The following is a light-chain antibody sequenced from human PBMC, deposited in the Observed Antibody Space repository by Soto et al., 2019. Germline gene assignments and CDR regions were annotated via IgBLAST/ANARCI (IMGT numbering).Light chain of an antibody. CDR2: DVS. CDR3: SSYINRNTPDVL. Sequence: QSALTQPASVSGSPGQTITISCTGSSSDIGGSNYVSWYQQHPGKAPKLMIYDVSNRPSGVSNRFSGSKSGNTASLTISGLQAEDEAHYYCSSYINRNTPDVLFGGGTKLTVL. J-gene: IGLJ2*01. CDR1: SSDIGGSNY. V-gene: IGLV2-14*03.